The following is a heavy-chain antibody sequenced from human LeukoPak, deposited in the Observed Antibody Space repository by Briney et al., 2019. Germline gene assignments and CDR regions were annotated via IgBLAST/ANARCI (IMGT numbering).Heavy chain of an antibody. D-gene: IGHD2-15*01. J-gene: IGHJ6*04. Sequence: KASETLSLTCTVSYGSISSYYWNWIRQPPGKGLEWIGNIYYSGSTNYNPSLQSRVTIPVDTSTNQVSLKLSSVAAADPAVYYCASARRLGYCSGGSCYPGNYYYYGMDVWGEGNTVTVSS. CDR3: ASARRLGYCSGGSCYPGNYYYYGMDV. CDR2: IYYSGST. CDR1: YGSISSYY. V-gene: IGHV4-59*01.